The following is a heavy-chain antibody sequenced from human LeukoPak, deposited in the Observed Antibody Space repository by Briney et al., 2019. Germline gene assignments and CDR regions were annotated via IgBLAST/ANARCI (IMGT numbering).Heavy chain of an antibody. D-gene: IGHD3-16*01. CDR2: IWQEGSEK. CDR3: ARDQNLISWGLDYFDY. V-gene: IGHV3-7*01. CDR1: GFTFSSYA. Sequence: GGSLRLSCAASGFTFSSYAMSWVRQAPGKGLEWVANIWQEGSEKYYVDSVKGRFTISRDNTRNSLFLHMNSLRAEDTAVYFCARDQNLISWGLDYFDYWGQGTLVTVSS. J-gene: IGHJ4*02.